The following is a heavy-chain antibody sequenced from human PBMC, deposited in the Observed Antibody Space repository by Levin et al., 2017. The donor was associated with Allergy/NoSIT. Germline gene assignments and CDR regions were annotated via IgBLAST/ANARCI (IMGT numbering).Heavy chain of an antibody. J-gene: IGHJ4*02. D-gene: IGHD5/OR15-5a*01. CDR1: GGSISSYY. CDR3: ARHRGKVSLVHYDY. Sequence: SETLSLTCTVSGGSISSYYWSWIRQPPGKGLEWIGYIYYSGSTNYNPSLKSRVTISVDTSKNQFSLKLSSVTAADTAVYYCARHRGKVSLVHYDYWGQGTLVTVSS. CDR2: IYYSGST. V-gene: IGHV4-59*08.